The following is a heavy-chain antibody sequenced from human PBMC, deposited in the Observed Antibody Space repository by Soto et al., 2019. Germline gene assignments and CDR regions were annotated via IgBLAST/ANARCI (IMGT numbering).Heavy chain of an antibody. D-gene: IGHD3-10*01. V-gene: IGHV1-24*01. CDR1: GYTLTELS. CDR2: FDPEDGET. CDR3: AGNSFYYYGSGSYYTSFPFDP. J-gene: IGHJ5*02. Sequence: ASVKVSCKVSGYTLTELSMHWVRQAPGKGLEWMGGFDPEDGETIYAQKFQGRVTMTTDTSTSTAYMELRSLRSDDTAVYYCAGNSFYYYGSGSYYTSFPFDPWGQGTLVTVSS.